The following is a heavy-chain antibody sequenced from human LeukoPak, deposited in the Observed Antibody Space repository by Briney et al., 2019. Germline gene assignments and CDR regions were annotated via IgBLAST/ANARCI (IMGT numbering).Heavy chain of an antibody. CDR3: ARDGISGGYYYYMDV. J-gene: IGHJ6*03. V-gene: IGHV4-59*01. CDR2: IYYSGST. CDR1: GGSISSYY. Sequence: SETLSLTCTVSGGSISSYYWSWIRQPPGKGLEWIGYIYYSGSTNYNPSLKSRVTISVDTSKNQFSLKLSSVTAADTAVYYCARDGISGGYYYYMDVWGKGTTVIISS. D-gene: IGHD1-26*01.